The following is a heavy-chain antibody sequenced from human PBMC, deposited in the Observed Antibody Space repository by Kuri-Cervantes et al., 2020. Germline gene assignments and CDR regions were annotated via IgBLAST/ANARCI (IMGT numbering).Heavy chain of an antibody. J-gene: IGHJ4*02. V-gene: IGHV4-38-2*01. D-gene: IGHD3-9*01. CDR3: ARAPFDWRFDY. CDR2: IYHSGST. CDR1: GFTVSSNY. Sequence: ESLKISCAASGFTVSSNYMSWVRQAPGKGLEWIGSIYHSGSTYYNPSLKSRVTISVDTSKNQFSLKLSSVTAADTAVYYCARAPFDWRFDYWGQGTLVTVSS.